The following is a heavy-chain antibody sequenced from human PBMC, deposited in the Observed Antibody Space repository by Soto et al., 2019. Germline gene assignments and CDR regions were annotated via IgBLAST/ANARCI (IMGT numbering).Heavy chain of an antibody. CDR1: GGSFSGYY. CDR3: ARYPGIAAAGAFDYYYYGMDV. Sequence: PSETLCHTCAVYGGSFSGYYWSWIRPTPGKGLEWIGEINHSGSTNYNPSLKSRVTISVDTSKNQFSLKLSSVTAADTAVYYCARYPGIAAAGAFDYYYYGMDVWGQGTTVTVSS. D-gene: IGHD6-13*01. J-gene: IGHJ6*02. V-gene: IGHV4-34*01. CDR2: INHSGST.